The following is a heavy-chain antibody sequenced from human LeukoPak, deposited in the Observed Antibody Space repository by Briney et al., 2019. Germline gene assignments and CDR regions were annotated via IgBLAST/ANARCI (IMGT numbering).Heavy chain of an antibody. CDR2: ITTSDGNT. V-gene: IGHV3-23*01. CDR3: ARDLSAALDF. J-gene: IGHJ4*02. D-gene: IGHD6-19*01. CDR1: GFTFSSYT. Sequence: PGGSLRLSCAASGFTFSSYTMSWVRQAPGKGLEWVSTITTSDGNTYYADSVKGRFSISRDDSKNTLFLDMSNLRVEDTALYYCARDLSAALDFWGQGVLVTVSS.